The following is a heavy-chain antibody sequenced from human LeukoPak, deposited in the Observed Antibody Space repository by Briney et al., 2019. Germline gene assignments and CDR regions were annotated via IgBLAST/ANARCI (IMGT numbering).Heavy chain of an antibody. D-gene: IGHD6-13*01. CDR2: FDPEDGET. Sequence: ASVKVSCKVSGYTLTELSMHWVRQAPGKGLEWMGGFDPEDGETIYAQKFQGRVTMTEDTSTDTAYMELSSLRSEDTAVYYCATAVLSRGAAAGLFDYWGQGTLVTVSS. J-gene: IGHJ4*02. V-gene: IGHV1-24*01. CDR3: ATAVLSRGAAAGLFDY. CDR1: GYTLTELS.